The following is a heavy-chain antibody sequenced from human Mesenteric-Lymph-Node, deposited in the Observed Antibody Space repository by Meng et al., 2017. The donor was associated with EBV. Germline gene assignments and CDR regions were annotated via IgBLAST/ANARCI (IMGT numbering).Heavy chain of an antibody. D-gene: IGHD3-10*01. CDR2: IYWNDDN. Sequence: ITLTVSGSTLVNPAQTFTMRCPFSGFSLSTSGMAMTWIRQPPGKALEWLAFIYWNDDNRYSPSLKSRLTLTKVTSKNQVVLTLTNVNPVDTATYYCAHKLITMFQGALYFWGPGTLVTVSS. V-gene: IGHV2-5*01. J-gene: IGHJ4*02. CDR3: AHKLITMFQGALYF. CDR1: GFSLSTSGMA.